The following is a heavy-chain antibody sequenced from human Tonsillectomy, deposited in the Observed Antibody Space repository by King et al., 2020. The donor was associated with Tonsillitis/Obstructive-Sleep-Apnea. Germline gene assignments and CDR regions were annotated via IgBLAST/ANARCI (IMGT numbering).Heavy chain of an antibody. CDR3: AGVGLRFLEGAGFDP. Sequence: LVQSGAEVKKPGASGKVSCKASGYTFTSYAMHWVRQAPGQRLEWMGWINAGNGNTKYSQKFQGRVTITRDTSASTAYMELSSLRSEDTAVYYCAGVGLRFLEGAGFDPWGQGTLVTVSS. J-gene: IGHJ5*02. V-gene: IGHV1-3*01. D-gene: IGHD3-3*01. CDR2: INAGNGNT. CDR1: GYTFTSYA.